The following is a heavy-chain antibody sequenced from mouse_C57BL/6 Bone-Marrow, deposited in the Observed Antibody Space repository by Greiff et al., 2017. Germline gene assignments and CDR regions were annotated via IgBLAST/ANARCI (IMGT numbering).Heavy chain of an antibody. CDR3: AREKILRFFDY. V-gene: IGHV1-64*01. CDR2: IHPNSGST. J-gene: IGHJ2*01. Sequence: QVQLQQPGAELVKPGASVKLSCKASGYTFTSYWMHWVKQRPGQGLEWIGMIHPNSGSTNYNEKVKSKATLTVDKSSSTAYMQLSSLTSEDSAVYYCAREKILRFFDYWGQGTTLTVSS. CDR1: GYTFTSYW.